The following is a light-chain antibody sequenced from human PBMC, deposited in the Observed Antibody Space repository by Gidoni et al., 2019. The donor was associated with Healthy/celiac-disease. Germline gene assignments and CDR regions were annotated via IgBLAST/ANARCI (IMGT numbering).Light chain of an antibody. Sequence: AIRMTQSPSSFSASTGDRVTITCRASQGISSYLACYHQKPGKAPKLLIYAASTLQSGVPSRFSGSGSGTDFSLTISCLQSEDFATYYCQQYYSYPYTFGQGTKLEIK. J-gene: IGKJ2*01. CDR2: AAS. CDR3: QQYYSYPYT. CDR1: QGISSY. V-gene: IGKV1-8*01.